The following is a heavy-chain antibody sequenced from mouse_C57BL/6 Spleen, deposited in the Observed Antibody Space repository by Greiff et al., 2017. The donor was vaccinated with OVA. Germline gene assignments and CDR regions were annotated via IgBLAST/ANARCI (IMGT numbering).Heavy chain of an antibody. CDR1: GYAFSSYW. D-gene: IGHD1-1*01. V-gene: IGHV1-80*01. J-gene: IGHJ4*01. CDR3: ARYYYGSIYAMDY. CDR2: IYPGDGDT. Sequence: QVQLKQSGAELVKPGASVKISCKASGYAFSSYWMNWVKQRPGKGLEWIGQIYPGDGDTNYNGKFKGKATLTADKSSSTAYMQLSSLTSEDSAVYFCARYYYGSIYAMDYWGQGTSVTVSS.